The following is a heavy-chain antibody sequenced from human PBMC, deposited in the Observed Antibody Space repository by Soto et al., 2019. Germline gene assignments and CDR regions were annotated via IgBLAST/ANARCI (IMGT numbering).Heavy chain of an antibody. Sequence: SETLSLTCTVSGGSLGGYYWNWIRQSAAKGLEWIGRVYITGSTNYNPSLESRVAISVVSSSSQVSLRLTSVTAADTAIYYCARSPSGMLTDRFYFDYWGRGSLVTVSS. CDR2: VYITGST. D-gene: IGHD3-10*01. V-gene: IGHV4-4*07. CDR1: GGSLGGYY. CDR3: ARSPSGMLTDRFYFDY. J-gene: IGHJ4*02.